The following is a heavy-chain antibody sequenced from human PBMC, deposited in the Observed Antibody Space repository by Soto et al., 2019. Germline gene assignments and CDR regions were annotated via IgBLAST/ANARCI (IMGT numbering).Heavy chain of an antibody. Sequence: QVQLVQSGADLKKPGASVQVSCKTSGYTFSNYAINWVRQAPGQGLEWMGWISSYNSYNGDTKYARMLQDRLTMTIDTSTDTAYMELRSLRSDDTAVYYCARSELERGEVGYYGMDVWGQGTTVTVSS. D-gene: IGHD3-16*01. CDR3: ARSELERGEVGYYGMDV. V-gene: IGHV1-18*04. J-gene: IGHJ6*02. CDR2: ISSYNSYNGDT. CDR1: GYTFSNYA.